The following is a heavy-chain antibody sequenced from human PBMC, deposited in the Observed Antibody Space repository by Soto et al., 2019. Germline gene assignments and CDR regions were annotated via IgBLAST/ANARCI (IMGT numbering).Heavy chain of an antibody. V-gene: IGHV3-23*01. CDR1: GFTFSSYA. CDR2: ISGSGGST. CDR3: AKDFPYCSSASCPFDY. D-gene: IGHD2-2*01. J-gene: IGHJ4*02. Sequence: EVQLLESGGGLVQPGGSLRLSCAASGFTFSSYAMSWVRQAPGKGLEWVSAISGSGGSTYYADSVKGRFPISRDNSKNTLYLQMNSLRAEDTAVYYCAKDFPYCSSASCPFDYWGQGTLVTVSS.